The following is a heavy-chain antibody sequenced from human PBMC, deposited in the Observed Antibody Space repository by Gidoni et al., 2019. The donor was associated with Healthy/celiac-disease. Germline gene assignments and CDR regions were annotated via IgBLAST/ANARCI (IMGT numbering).Heavy chain of an antibody. J-gene: IGHJ5*02. V-gene: IGHV4-39*01. CDR3: ARGTYDLGGWFDP. CDR2: IYYSGST. Sequence: QLQLQESGPGLVKPSETLSLTCTVSGGSISSSSYYWGWIRQPPGKGLEWIGSIYYSGSTYYNPSLKSRVTISVDTSKNQFSLKLSSVTAADTAVYYCARGTYDLGGWFDPWGQGTLVTVSS. D-gene: IGHD3-10*01. CDR1: GGSISSSSYY.